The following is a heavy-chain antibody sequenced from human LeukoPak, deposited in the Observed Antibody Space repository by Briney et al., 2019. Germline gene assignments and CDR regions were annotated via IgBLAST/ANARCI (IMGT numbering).Heavy chain of an antibody. Sequence: ASVKVSCKASGYTFTSYDINWVRQATGQGLEWMGWMNPNSGNTGYAQKFQGRVTITRNTSISTAYMELSSLRSEDTAVYYCASLIAVAGRGAFDIWGQGTMVTVSS. J-gene: IGHJ3*02. V-gene: IGHV1-8*03. D-gene: IGHD6-19*01. CDR1: GYTFTSYD. CDR3: ASLIAVAGRGAFDI. CDR2: MNPNSGNT.